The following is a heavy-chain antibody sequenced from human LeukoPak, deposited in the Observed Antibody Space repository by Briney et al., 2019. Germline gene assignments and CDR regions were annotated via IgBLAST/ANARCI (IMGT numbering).Heavy chain of an antibody. D-gene: IGHD4-17*01. V-gene: IGHV4-59*01. Sequence: SETLSLTCTVSGDSITSYYWSWVRQPPGKGLEWIGYIYYSGSTNYNPSLKSRVSISVDTSKNQFSLKLSSVTAADTAVYYCARTGSTVTMLYPFDHWGQGTLVTVSS. CDR1: GDSITSYY. CDR2: IYYSGST. CDR3: ARTGSTVTMLYPFDH. J-gene: IGHJ4*02.